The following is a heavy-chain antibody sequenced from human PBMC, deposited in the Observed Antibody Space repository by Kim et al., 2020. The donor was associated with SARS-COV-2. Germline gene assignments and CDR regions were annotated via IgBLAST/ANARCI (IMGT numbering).Heavy chain of an antibody. D-gene: IGHD6-13*01. CDR3: ARVSSGSSSWYWFDA. Sequence: GGSLRLSCAASGFTFSDYYMTWIRQAPGKGLEWLAYISSSGSYIVYADSVQGRFSISRDNAKKSLYLQMNSLRAEDTTVYYCARVSSGSSSWYWFDAWGQGTLVTVSS. CDR1: GFTFSDYY. J-gene: IGHJ5*02. CDR2: ISSSGSYI. V-gene: IGHV3-11*05.